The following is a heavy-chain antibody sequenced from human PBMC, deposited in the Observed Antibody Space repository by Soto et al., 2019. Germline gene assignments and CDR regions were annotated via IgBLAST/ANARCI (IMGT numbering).Heavy chain of an antibody. CDR2: IIPILGIA. CDR3: ASHSSNWFAP. J-gene: IGHJ5*02. CDR1: GGTFSSYT. V-gene: IGHV1-69*02. Sequence: QVQLVQSGAEVKKPGSSVKVSCKASGGTFSSYTISWVRQAPGQGLEWMGRIIPILGIANYAQKFQGRVTLTADKSPSTAYMELSSLRSEDTAVYYWASHSSNWFAPWGQGTLVTVSS. D-gene: IGHD2-21*01.